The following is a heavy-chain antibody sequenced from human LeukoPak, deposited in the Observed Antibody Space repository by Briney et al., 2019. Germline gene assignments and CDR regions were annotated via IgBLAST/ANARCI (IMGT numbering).Heavy chain of an antibody. Sequence: SVKVSCKASGGTFSSYAISWLRQAPGQGLEWMGRIIPILGIANYAQKFQGRVTITADKSTSTAYMELSSLRSEDTAVYYCARDSGSTYYFDYWGQGTLVTVSS. CDR2: IIPILGIA. CDR1: GGTFSSYA. J-gene: IGHJ4*02. CDR3: ARDSGSTYYFDY. D-gene: IGHD1-26*01. V-gene: IGHV1-69*04.